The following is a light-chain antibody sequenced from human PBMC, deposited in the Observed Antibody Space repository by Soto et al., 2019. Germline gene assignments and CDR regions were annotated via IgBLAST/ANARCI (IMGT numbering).Light chain of an antibody. CDR3: QHYNSWPLT. CDR2: DAS. J-gene: IGKJ4*01. V-gene: IGKV3-15*01. CDR1: QNVRSN. Sequence: EVVMAQSPATLSVYPGEGATLSCRASQNVRSNLTWYHQQPGPAPRLLIYDASTRATGVPARFSGSGSGTEFTLTISSLQSEDFAVYYCQHYNSWPLTFGGGTRVEIK.